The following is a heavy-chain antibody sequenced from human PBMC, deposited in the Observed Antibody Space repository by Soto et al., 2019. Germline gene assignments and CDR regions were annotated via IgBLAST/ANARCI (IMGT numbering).Heavy chain of an antibody. CDR2: IYWDDDK. D-gene: IGHD2-21*02. CDR1: GFSLSTSGVG. Sequence: QITLKESGPTLVKPTQTLTLTCTFSGFSLSTSGVGVGWIRQPPGKALEWLALIYWDDDKRYSPSLKSRLTITKDTSKNQVVLTMTNMDPVDTATYYCAHRREDRVVTLFDYWGQGTLVTVSS. CDR3: AHRREDRVVTLFDY. J-gene: IGHJ4*02. V-gene: IGHV2-5*02.